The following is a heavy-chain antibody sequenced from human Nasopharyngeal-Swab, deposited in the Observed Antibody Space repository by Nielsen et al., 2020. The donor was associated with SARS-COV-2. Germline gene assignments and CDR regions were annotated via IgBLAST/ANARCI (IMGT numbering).Heavy chain of an antibody. J-gene: IGHJ4*02. V-gene: IGHV3-21*01. CDR3: GRQLRLGELSLYNEFDY. CDR2: ISGSGSYI. Sequence: SLKIYCAASGFTFSYYSMSWVREAPGKGLEWVSSISGSGSYIYYADSVKGRFTISRDNAKNSLYLQMNSLRVEDTAVYYCGRQLRLGELSLYNEFDYWGQGTLVTVSS. CDR1: GFTFSYYS. D-gene: IGHD3-16*02.